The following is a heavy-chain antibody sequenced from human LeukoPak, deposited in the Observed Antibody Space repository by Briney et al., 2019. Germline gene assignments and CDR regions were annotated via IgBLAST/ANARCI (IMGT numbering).Heavy chain of an antibody. CDR1: GFTFSSYG. Sequence: PGRSLRLSCAASGFTFSSYGMHWVRQAPGKGLEWVAVISYDGSNKYYADSVKGRFTISRDNSKNTLYLQMNSLRAEDTAVYYCARREEYYYDSSGYYPDYWGQGTLVTVSS. D-gene: IGHD3-22*01. J-gene: IGHJ4*02. V-gene: IGHV3-30*03. CDR2: ISYDGSNK. CDR3: ARREEYYYDSSGYYPDY.